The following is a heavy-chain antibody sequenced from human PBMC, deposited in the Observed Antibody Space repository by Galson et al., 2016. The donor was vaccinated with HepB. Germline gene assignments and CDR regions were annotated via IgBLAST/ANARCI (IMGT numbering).Heavy chain of an antibody. Sequence: SETLSLTCTVSGGSVSSGTYYWSWIRQPPGKGLEWIGYIHDSGSTNYNPSLKSRVTISVDTSKNQISLRLNSVTAADTAVYYCARASGPLTYYYDSSGYEGYWGQGTLVTVSS. CDR3: ARASGPLTYYYDSSGYEGY. CDR1: GGSVSSGTYY. J-gene: IGHJ4*02. V-gene: IGHV4-61*01. D-gene: IGHD3-22*01. CDR2: IHDSGST.